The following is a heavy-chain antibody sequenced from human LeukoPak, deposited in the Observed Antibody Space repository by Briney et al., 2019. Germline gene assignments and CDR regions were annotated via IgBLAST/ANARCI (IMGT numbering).Heavy chain of an antibody. CDR3: ATLASDFDY. CDR2: MTNSRSY. CDR1: GFTLSTYS. J-gene: IGHJ4*02. V-gene: IGHV3-21*01. D-gene: IGHD3-3*02. Sequence: PGGSLRLSCTVSGFTLSTYSLNWVRRAPGKGLEWVSLMTNSRSYYADSVKGRFTISRDNAKNTLYLQMNSLRAEDTAVYHCATLASDFDYWGQGTLVTVSS.